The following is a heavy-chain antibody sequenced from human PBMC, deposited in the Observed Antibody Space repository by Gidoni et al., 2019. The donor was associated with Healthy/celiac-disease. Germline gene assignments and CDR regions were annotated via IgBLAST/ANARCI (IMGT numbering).Heavy chain of an antibody. J-gene: IGHJ3*02. V-gene: IGHV3-30-3*01. Sequence: QVQLVESGGGVVQPGRSLGRSCPASGFTLSSYAMHWVRQAPGKGLEWVAVISYDGSNKYYADSVKGRFTISRDNSKNTLYLQMNSLRAEDTAVYYCAREGYSSGWYERADAFDIWGQGTMVTVSS. D-gene: IGHD6-19*01. CDR2: ISYDGSNK. CDR3: AREGYSSGWYERADAFDI. CDR1: GFTLSSYA.